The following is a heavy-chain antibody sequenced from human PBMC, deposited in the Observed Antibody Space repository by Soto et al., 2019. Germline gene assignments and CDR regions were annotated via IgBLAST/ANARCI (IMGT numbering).Heavy chain of an antibody. J-gene: IGHJ6*02. V-gene: IGHV3-23*01. CDR1: GFTFSSYA. CDR2: ISGSGGST. CDR3: AKGSEGGYYDFWSGYYTPPLLSYYYGMDV. D-gene: IGHD3-3*01. Sequence: GGSLRLSCAASGFTFSSYAMSWVRQAPGKGLEWVSAISGSGGSTYYAGSVKGRFTISRDNSKNTLYLQMNSLRAEDTAVYYCAKGSEGGYYDFWSGYYTPPLLSYYYGMDVWGQGTTVTVSS.